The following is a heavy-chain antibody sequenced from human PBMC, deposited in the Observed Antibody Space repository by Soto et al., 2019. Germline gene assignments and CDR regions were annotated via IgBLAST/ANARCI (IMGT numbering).Heavy chain of an antibody. D-gene: IGHD3-3*01. V-gene: IGHV1-8*01. CDR2: MNPNSGNT. CDR1: GYTFTSYD. J-gene: IGHJ6*02. CDR3: ARGRNADYDFWSGYYTPYGMDV. Sequence: GASVTVSCQASGYTFTSYDINWVRQATGQGLEWLGWMNPNSGNTGYAQKFQGRVTMTRNTSISTAYMELSSLRSEDTAVYYCARGRNADYDFWSGYYTPYGMDVWGQGTTVTVSS.